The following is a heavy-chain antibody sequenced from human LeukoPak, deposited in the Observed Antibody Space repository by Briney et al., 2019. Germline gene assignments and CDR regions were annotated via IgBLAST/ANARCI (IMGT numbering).Heavy chain of an antibody. D-gene: IGHD4-11*01. J-gene: IGHJ5*02. Sequence: ASVKVSCKASGYTFTSYGISWVRQAPGQGLEWMGWISAYNGNTNYAQRLQGRVTMTTDTSTTTAYMELRSLTSDDTAMHYCARVRSSLTTVTINWFDPWGQGTLVTVSS. CDR2: ISAYNGNT. CDR3: ARVRSSLTTVTINWFDP. CDR1: GYTFTSYG. V-gene: IGHV1-18*01.